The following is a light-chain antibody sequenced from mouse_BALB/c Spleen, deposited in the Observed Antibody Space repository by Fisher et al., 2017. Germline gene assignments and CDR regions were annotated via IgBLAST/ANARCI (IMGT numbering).Light chain of an antibody. CDR1: SSVSY. CDR3: QQWSSYPRT. CDR2: DTS. V-gene: IGKV4-55*01. J-gene: IGKJ1*01. Sequence: IVMTQSPAIMSASPGEKVTMTCSASSSVSYMYWYQQKPGSSPRLLIYDTSNLASGVPARFSGSGSGTSYSLTISRMEAEDAATYYCQQWSSYPRTFGGGTKLEIK.